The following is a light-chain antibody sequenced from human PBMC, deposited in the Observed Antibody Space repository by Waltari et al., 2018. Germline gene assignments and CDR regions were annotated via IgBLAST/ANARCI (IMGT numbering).Light chain of an antibody. CDR2: ADS. V-gene: IGLV3-10*01. Sequence: SYELTQPPSVSVSPGQTARITCSGDALPKKYADWYQQKSGQAPLLVIYADSKRPSGIPERFSGSSSGTMATLTISGAQVEDEADYYCYSTDSSGSVVFGGGTKLTVL. CDR3: YSTDSSGSVV. CDR1: ALPKKY. J-gene: IGLJ2*01.